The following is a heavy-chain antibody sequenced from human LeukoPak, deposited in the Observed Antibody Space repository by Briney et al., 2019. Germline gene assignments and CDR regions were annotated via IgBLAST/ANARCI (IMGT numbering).Heavy chain of an antibody. CDR3: ARDRYSGSYRFDY. D-gene: IGHD1-26*01. V-gene: IGHV3-48*03. CDR2: ISSSGSTI. Sequence: GGSLRLSCAASGFTFRNAWMNWVRQAPGKGLEWVSYISSSGSTIYYADSVKGRLTISRDNAKNSLYLQMNSLRAEDTAVYYCARDRYSGSYRFDYWGQGTLVTVSS. J-gene: IGHJ4*02. CDR1: GFTFRNAW.